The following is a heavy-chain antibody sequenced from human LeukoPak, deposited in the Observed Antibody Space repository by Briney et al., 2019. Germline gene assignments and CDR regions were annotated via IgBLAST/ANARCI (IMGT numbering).Heavy chain of an antibody. CDR2: ITPKSGDT. V-gene: IGHV1-2*02. J-gene: IGHJ4*02. CDR3: ARVRLADERAWAY. Sequence: ASVKVSCKASGYTFSDFYIHWVRQAPGQGLEYVGWITPKSGDTYSPQRFQGRVTMTRDASISTAYMELSRLRSDDTAVYFCARVRLADERAWAYWGQGTLVTVSS. D-gene: IGHD3-3*02. CDR1: GYTFSDFY.